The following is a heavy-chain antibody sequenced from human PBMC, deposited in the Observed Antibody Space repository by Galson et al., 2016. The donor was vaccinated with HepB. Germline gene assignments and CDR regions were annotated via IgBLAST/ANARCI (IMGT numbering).Heavy chain of an antibody. V-gene: IGHV3-15*01. CDR3: ATTRGYPFDH. CDR2: IKTKSDGGTA. Sequence: SLRLSCAASGFTFTNAWMNWVRQAPGKGLEWVGRIKTKSDGGTAGYAAPVKDRFTISRDDSKNTLFLQMYSLKTEDTAVYYCATTRGYPFDHWGQGALVTVSS. CDR1: GFTFTNAW. D-gene: IGHD5-18*01. J-gene: IGHJ4*02.